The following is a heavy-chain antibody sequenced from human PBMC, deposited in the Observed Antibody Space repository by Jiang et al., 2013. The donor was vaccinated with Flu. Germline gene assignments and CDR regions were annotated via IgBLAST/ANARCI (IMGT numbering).Heavy chain of an antibody. Sequence: LLKPSETLSLTCTVSGGSISSSSYYWGWIRQPPGKGLEWIGSIYYSGSTYYNPSLKSRVTISVDTSKNQFSLKLSSVTAADTAVYYCARHVADMVRGVITSFDYWGQGTLVTVSS. CDR2: IYYSGST. J-gene: IGHJ4*02. CDR3: ARHVADMVRGVITSFDY. V-gene: IGHV4-39*01. CDR1: GGSISSSSYY. D-gene: IGHD3-10*01.